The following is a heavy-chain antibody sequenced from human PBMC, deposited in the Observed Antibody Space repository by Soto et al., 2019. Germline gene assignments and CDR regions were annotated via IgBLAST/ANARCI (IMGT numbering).Heavy chain of an antibody. CDR1: GGTFSSYA. Sequence: GASVKVSCKASGGTFSSYAISWVRQAPGQGLEGMGGIIPIFGTANYAQKFQGRVTITADESTSTAYMELSSLRSEDTAVYYCARDRLGWGTANAFDIWGQGTMVTVSS. CDR3: ARDRLGWGTANAFDI. D-gene: IGHD1-7*01. V-gene: IGHV1-69*13. J-gene: IGHJ3*02. CDR2: IIPIFGTA.